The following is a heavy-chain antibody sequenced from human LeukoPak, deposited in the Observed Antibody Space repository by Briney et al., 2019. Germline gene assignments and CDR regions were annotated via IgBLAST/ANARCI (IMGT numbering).Heavy chain of an antibody. CDR3: ARGPDSSGSYYFDF. Sequence: PSETLSLTCTVSGGSISSGDYYWSWIRQPPGKGLEWIGYIYHSGSTYLNPSLKSRVTISVDTSKNQFSLKLSSVTAADTAVYYCARGPDSSGSYYFDFWGQGTLATVSS. CDR1: GGSISSGDYY. CDR2: IYHSGST. J-gene: IGHJ4*02. D-gene: IGHD3-22*01. V-gene: IGHV4-30-4*01.